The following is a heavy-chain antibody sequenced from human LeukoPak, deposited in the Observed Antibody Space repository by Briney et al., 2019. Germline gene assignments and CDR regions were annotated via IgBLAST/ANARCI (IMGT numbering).Heavy chain of an antibody. J-gene: IGHJ4*02. Sequence: PGGSLRLSCAASGFTFSTYGMHWVRQAPGKGLEWVAVIWYDGSYKYYADSVKGRFTISRDNSKNMLYLQMNSLRAEDTAVYYCARGTTGTFDYWGQGTLVIVSS. D-gene: IGHD1-1*01. CDR2: IWYDGSYK. CDR1: GFTFSTYG. CDR3: ARGTTGTFDY. V-gene: IGHV3-33*01.